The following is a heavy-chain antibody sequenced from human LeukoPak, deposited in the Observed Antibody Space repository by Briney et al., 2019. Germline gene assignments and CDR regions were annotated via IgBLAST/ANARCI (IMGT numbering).Heavy chain of an antibody. CDR3: ARDNQLPLSGYYMDV. Sequence: PSETLSLTCTVSGYSISSGYYWGWIRQPPGKGLEWIGRIYHSGSTYYNPSLKSRVTISVDTSKNQFSLKLSSVTAADTAVYYCARDNQLPLSGYYMDVWGKGTTVTISS. J-gene: IGHJ6*03. CDR2: IYHSGST. D-gene: IGHD2-2*01. V-gene: IGHV4-38-2*02. CDR1: GYSISSGYY.